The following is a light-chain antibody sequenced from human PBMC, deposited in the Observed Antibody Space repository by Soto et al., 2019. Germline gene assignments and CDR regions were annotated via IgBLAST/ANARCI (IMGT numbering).Light chain of an antibody. CDR2: EVS. CDR1: SSDVGGYNY. CDR3: RSYTSGSTLYV. J-gene: IGLJ1*01. V-gene: IGLV2-14*01. Sequence: QSALTQPASVSGSPGQSITISCTGTSSDVGGYNYVSWYQQHPGKAPKLMIYEVSNRPSGVSNRFSGSKSGNTASLTISGLQAEDEADYYCRSYTSGSTLYVFGTGTKLTVL.